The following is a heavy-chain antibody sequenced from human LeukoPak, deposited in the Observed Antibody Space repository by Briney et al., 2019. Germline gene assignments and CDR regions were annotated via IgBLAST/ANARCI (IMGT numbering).Heavy chain of an antibody. CDR1: GFTFSDYY. CDR3: ARVEGSITISRMDV. D-gene: IGHD3-3*01. CDR2: ISSSGSTI. Sequence: PGGSLRLSCAASGFTFSDYYMSWIRQAPGKGLEWVSYISSSGSTIYYADSVKGRFTISRDNAKNSLYLQMNSLRAEDTAVYYCARVEGSITISRMDVWGQGTTVTVSS. J-gene: IGHJ6*02. V-gene: IGHV3-11*01.